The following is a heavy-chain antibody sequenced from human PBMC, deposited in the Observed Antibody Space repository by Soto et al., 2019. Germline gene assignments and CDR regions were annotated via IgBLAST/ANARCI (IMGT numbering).Heavy chain of an antibody. J-gene: IGHJ4*02. CDR2: INPNSGGT. Sequence: QVQLVQSGAEVKKPGASVKVSCKASGYTFTGYDMHWVRQAPGQGLEWMGWINPNSGGTNYEQKFQGRVTMTRDTSISTAYMELSRLRSDDTAVYYCARNAPNYYDSSGYYPGGDYWGQGTLVTVS. CDR3: ARNAPNYYDSSGYYPGGDY. D-gene: IGHD3-22*01. V-gene: IGHV1-2*02. CDR1: GYTFTGYD.